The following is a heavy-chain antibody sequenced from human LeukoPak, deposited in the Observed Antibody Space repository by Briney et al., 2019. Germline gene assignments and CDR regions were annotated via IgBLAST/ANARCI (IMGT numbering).Heavy chain of an antibody. CDR2: INHSGST. J-gene: IGHJ5*02. Sequence: SETLSLTCAVYGGSFGGYYWSWIRQPPGKGLEWIGEINHSGSTNYNPSLKSRVTISVDTSKNQFSLKLSSVTAADTAVYYCASIRGPVRSSPLDPPGQGTLVTVSS. CDR3: ASIRGPVRSSPLDP. V-gene: IGHV4-34*01. CDR1: GGSFGGYY. D-gene: IGHD3-10*01.